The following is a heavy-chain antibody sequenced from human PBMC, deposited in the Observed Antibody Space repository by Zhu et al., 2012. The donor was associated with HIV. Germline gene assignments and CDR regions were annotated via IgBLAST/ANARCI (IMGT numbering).Heavy chain of an antibody. D-gene: IGHD4-11*01. J-gene: IGHJ4*02. CDR3: ASLSTHGYSNFDF. CDR2: IYSGGST. Sequence: EVQLVETGGGLIQPGGSLRLSCAASGFTVSSNYMSWVRQAPGKGLEWVSVIYSGGSTYYADSVKGRFTISRDNSKNTLYLQMNSLRAEDTAVYYCASLSTHGYSNFDFWGQGTLVTVSS. CDR1: GFTVSSNY. V-gene: IGHV3-53*02.